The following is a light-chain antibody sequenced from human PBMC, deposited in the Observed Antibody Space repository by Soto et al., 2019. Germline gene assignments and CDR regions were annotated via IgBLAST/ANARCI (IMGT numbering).Light chain of an antibody. CDR3: SSYTSTNSWV. Sequence: QSVLTQSASVSGSPGQSITISCTGTSSDVGGYNYVSWYQQHPGKAPKLIIHDVSNRPSGVSTRFSGSKSGNTASLTISGLQAEDEADYSCSSYTSTNSWVFGGGTKVTVL. J-gene: IGLJ3*02. V-gene: IGLV2-14*01. CDR1: SSDVGGYNY. CDR2: DVS.